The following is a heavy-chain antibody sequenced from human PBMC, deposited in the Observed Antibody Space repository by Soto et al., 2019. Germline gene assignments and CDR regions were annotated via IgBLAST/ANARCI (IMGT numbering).Heavy chain of an antibody. J-gene: IGHJ4*02. CDR3: ARRDDYGDYFDY. CDR2: MDPKSGNT. CDR1: GYTFSRYH. D-gene: IGHD4-17*01. V-gene: IGHV1-8*01. Sequence: QVQLVQSGAEVKKPGASVKVSCKASGYTFSRYHINWVRQATGQGLEWLGWMDPKSGNTDYAQKSQGRVTMTMNTSISTAYMDLDSLRSDDTAVYYCARRDDYGDYFDYWGQGTMVTVSS.